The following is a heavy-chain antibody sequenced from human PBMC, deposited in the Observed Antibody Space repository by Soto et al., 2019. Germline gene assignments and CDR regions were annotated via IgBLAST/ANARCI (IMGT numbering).Heavy chain of an antibody. J-gene: IGHJ3*02. D-gene: IGHD2-15*01. CDR3: AKRLLGDCSGSSCYSYILDI. CDR1: RFTLSDNA. V-gene: IGHV3-23*01. Sequence: EVTLRLSCAATRFTLSDNAQHSVRQTPGRGLEWVSAITGNGGSTYYADSVKGRFSISRDSSKYTLSLQMNTLTAADTAVYSPAKRLLGDCSGSSCYSYILDIWGQGTMV. CDR2: ITGNGGST.